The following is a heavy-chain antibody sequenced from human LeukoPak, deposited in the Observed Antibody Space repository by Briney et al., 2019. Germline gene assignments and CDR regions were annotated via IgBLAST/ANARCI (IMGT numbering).Heavy chain of an antibody. CDR2: IYYTAGA. CDR1: GASMRSETHY. J-gene: IGHJ4*02. CDR3: ARGRRELKYAPDY. V-gene: IGHV4-31*03. Sequence: SETLSLTCNVSGASMRSETHYWSWLCQHPGKGPEWIAYIYYTAGAYYNPSLESRVSISLDASENQFSLKLSSVTAADTAVYYCARGRRELKYAPDYWGQGTLVTVSS. D-gene: IGHD2-2*01.